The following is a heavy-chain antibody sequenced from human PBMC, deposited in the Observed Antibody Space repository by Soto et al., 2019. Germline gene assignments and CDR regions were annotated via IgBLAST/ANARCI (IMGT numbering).Heavy chain of an antibody. CDR1: GFTFCSYA. J-gene: IGHJ3*02. CDR3: AKVRPLRDCTSTSCVGAFDI. Sequence: GGSLRLSCAASGFTFCSYAMSVVRQDTGKGLGWVSAISGSGGSTYYADSVKGRFTISRDNSKNTLYLQMNSLRAEDTAVYYCAKVRPLRDCTSTSCVGAFDIWGQAIMVTVSS. CDR2: ISGSGGST. V-gene: IGHV3-23*01. D-gene: IGHD2-2*01.